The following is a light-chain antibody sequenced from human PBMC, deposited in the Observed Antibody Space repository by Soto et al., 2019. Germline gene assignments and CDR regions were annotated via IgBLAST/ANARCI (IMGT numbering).Light chain of an antibody. Sequence: EIVLTQSPGTLSLSPGERATLSCRASQNVNSNFLAWYQQKPGQGPRLLIYGTSGRATGIPDWFSGSGSGTDSTLTISTLEPEDFAVYYFQHYGSSLIFSFGPGTKVEIK. CDR3: QHYGSSLIFS. J-gene: IGKJ3*01. CDR2: GTS. V-gene: IGKV3-20*01. CDR1: QNVNSNF.